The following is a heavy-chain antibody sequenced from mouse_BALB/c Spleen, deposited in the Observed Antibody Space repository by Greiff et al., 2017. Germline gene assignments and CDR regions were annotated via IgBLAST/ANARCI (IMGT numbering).Heavy chain of an antibody. J-gene: IGHJ3*01. CDR2: INPGSGGT. V-gene: IGHV1-54*01. CDR1: GYAFTNYL. Sequence: QVQLQQSGAELVRPGTSVKVSCKASGYAFTNYLIEWVKQRPGQGLEWIGVINPGSGGTNYNEKFKGKATLTADKSSSTAYMQLSSLTSDDSAVYFCACYDYPLCGWGQGTLVTVSA. D-gene: IGHD2-4*01. CDR3: ACYDYPLCG.